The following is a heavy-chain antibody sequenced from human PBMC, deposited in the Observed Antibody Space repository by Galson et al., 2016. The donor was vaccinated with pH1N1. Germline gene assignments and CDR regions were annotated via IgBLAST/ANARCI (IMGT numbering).Heavy chain of an antibody. CDR2: IRHDGSAK. CDR1: GFTFRRYG. CDR3: AKDVSGELIPSRIDL. Sequence: LRLSCSVSGFTFRRYGLHWVRQAPGMGLEWLTFIRHDGSAKFYADSVKGRFSISRDNSKNVLYMEMNCLRPEDTAVYYCAKDVSGELIPSRIDLWGQGTLVTVSS. V-gene: IGHV3-30*02. J-gene: IGHJ5*02. D-gene: IGHD3-10*02.